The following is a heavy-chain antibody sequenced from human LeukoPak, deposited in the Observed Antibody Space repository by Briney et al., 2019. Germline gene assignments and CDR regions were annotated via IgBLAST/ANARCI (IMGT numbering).Heavy chain of an antibody. CDR2: INAGNGNT. Sequence: ASVKVSCKASGYTFTSYAMHWVRQAPGQRLEWMGWINAGNGNTKYTQKFQGRVTITRDTSASTAYMELSSLRSEDTAVYYCARGPHSSSFLTHWGQGTLVTVSS. V-gene: IGHV1-3*01. J-gene: IGHJ4*02. CDR1: GYTFTSYA. CDR3: ARGPHSSSFLTH. D-gene: IGHD6-6*01.